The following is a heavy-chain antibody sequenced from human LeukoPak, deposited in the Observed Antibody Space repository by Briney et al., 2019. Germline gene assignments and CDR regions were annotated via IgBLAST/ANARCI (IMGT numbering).Heavy chain of an antibody. CDR2: IKQDGSEK. Sequence: PGGSLRLSCAASRFTFSDYWMSWVRQAPGKGLEWVAIIKQDGSEKYYVDSVKGRFTISRDNTKNSLSLQVNSLRAEDTAAYYCARDCYGSGSFYSYFDYWGQGTLVTVSS. J-gene: IGHJ4*02. D-gene: IGHD3-10*01. CDR3: ARDCYGSGSFYSYFDY. CDR1: RFTFSDYW. V-gene: IGHV3-7*01.